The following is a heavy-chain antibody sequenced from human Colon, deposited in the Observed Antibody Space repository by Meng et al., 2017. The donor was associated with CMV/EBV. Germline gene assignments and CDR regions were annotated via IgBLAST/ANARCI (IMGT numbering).Heavy chain of an antibody. Sequence: ASVKVSCKASGYTFTGYYMHWVRQAPGQGLEWMGWINPNSGGTNYAQKFQGRVTMTRDTSISTAYMELSRLRSDDTAVYYCARDLVVTSYYYYGMDVWGQGTTVTV. J-gene: IGHJ6*02. CDR3: ARDLVVTSYYYYGMDV. CDR2: INPNSGGT. CDR1: GYTFTGYY. D-gene: IGHD4-23*01. V-gene: IGHV1-2*02.